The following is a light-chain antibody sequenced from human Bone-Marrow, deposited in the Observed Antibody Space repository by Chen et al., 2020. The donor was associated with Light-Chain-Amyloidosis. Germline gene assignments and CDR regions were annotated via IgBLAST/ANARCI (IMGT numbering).Light chain of an antibody. V-gene: IGLV2-14*01. Sequence: QSALTQPASVSGSTGQSITISCTRTSGDVGTYNYVSWYQQHPGKAPKVMIYAVSNRPSGVSNRFSGSKSGNTASLTISGLQAEDEADYYCSSFTSSSSYVFGPGTKVTVL. CDR1: SGDVGTYNY. CDR2: AVS. J-gene: IGLJ1*01. CDR3: SSFTSSSSYV.